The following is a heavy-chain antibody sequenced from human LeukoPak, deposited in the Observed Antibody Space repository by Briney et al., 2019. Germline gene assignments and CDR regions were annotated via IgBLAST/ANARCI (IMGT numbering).Heavy chain of an antibody. J-gene: IGHJ4*02. CDR1: GYTFTSYG. CDR3: ARDLGGDYEDY. V-gene: IGHV1-2*02. D-gene: IGHD4-17*01. Sequence: ASVKVSCKASGYTFTSYGISWVRQAPGQGLEWMGWINPNSGGTNYAQKFQGRVTMTRDTSISTAYMELSRLRSDDTAVYYCARDLGGDYEDYWGQGTLITVSS. CDR2: INPNSGGT.